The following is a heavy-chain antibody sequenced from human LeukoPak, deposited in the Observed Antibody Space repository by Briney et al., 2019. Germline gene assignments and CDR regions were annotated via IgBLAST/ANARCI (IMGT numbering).Heavy chain of an antibody. Sequence: QPGGSLRLSCAASGFTFSSYWMSWVRQAPGKGLEWLANIKQDGSEKYYVDSVKGRFTISRDNAKNSLYLQMNSLRAEDTAVYYCAKEVSSIAARPSDYWGQGTLVTVSS. CDR3: AKEVSSIAARPSDY. J-gene: IGHJ4*02. V-gene: IGHV3-7*03. D-gene: IGHD6-6*01. CDR1: GFTFSSYW. CDR2: IKQDGSEK.